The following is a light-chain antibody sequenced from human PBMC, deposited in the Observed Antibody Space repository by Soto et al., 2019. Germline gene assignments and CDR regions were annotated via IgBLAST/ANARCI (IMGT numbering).Light chain of an antibody. CDR1: SSDVGGYNY. V-gene: IGLV2-14*01. Sequence: QSVLTQPASVSGSPGQSITISCTGTSSDVGGYNYVSWYQQHPGKAPKLMICEVSNRPSGVSNRFSGSKSGNTASLTISGLQAEDEADYYCSSYTSSSTPLVFGTGTKVTVL. J-gene: IGLJ1*01. CDR2: EVS. CDR3: SSYTSSSTPLV.